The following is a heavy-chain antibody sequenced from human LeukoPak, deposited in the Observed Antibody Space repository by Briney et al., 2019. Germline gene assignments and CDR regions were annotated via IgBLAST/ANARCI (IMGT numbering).Heavy chain of an antibody. CDR1: GFTFSNHA. CDR2: ICGSCGVT. V-gene: IGHV3-23*01. D-gene: IGHD2-2*01. Sequence: GGSLRLSCAASGFTFSNHAMNWVRQSPGKGREGVSSICGSCGVTYYVDSVKGRFTISSDTSKNTLYLQMNSLRAEDTAVYYCAKHYCSDTSCSVYSFDSWGQGTLVTVSS. CDR3: AKHYCSDTSCSVYSFDS. J-gene: IGHJ4*02.